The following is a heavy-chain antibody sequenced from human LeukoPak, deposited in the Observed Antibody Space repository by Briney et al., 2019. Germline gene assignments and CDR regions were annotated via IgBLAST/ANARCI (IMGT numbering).Heavy chain of an antibody. CDR3: ARAPYCGGDCYRHFDY. CDR1: GGTFSSYA. Sequence: SVKVSCKASGGTFSSYAISWVRQAPGQGLEWMGGIIPILGTANYAQKFQGRVTITTDESTSTAYMELSSLRSEDMAVYYCARAPYCGGDCYRHFDYWGQGTLVTVSS. D-gene: IGHD2-21*02. V-gene: IGHV1-69*05. J-gene: IGHJ4*02. CDR2: IIPILGTA.